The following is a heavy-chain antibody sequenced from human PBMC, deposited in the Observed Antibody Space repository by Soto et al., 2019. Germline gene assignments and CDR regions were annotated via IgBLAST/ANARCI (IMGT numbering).Heavy chain of an antibody. V-gene: IGHV1-3*01. J-gene: IGHJ4*02. CDR3: ARDTEDCSGGSCQPYYSDY. Sequence: ASVNVSCKASGYTFTSYAMHWVRQAPGQRLEWMGWINAGNGNTKYSQKFQGRVTITRDTSASTAYMELSSLRSEDTAVYYCARDTEDCSGGSCQPYYSDYWGQGTLVTVSS. CDR2: INAGNGNT. D-gene: IGHD2-15*01. CDR1: GYTFTSYA.